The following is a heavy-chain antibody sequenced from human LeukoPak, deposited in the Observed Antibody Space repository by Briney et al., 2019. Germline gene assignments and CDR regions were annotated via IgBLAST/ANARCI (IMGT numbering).Heavy chain of an antibody. CDR1: GGSVSSGSNF. V-gene: IGHV4-61*01. CDR3: ARGYRSSWYQVDY. CDR2: IYYNGNT. J-gene: IGHJ4*02. D-gene: IGHD6-13*01. Sequence: PSETLSLTCTVSGGSVSSGSNFWSWLRQPPGKGLEWISFIYYNGNTNSSPSLKSRVTISVDTSKSQFSLKLTSVTAADTAVYYCARGYRSSWYQVDYWGQGTLVTVSS.